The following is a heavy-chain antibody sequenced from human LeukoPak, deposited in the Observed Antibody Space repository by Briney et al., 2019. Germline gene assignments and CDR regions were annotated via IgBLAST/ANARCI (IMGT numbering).Heavy chain of an antibody. J-gene: IGHJ4*02. CDR3: ARAQDIVVVVADY. Sequence: GGSLRLSCAASGFTFSDYYMSWIRQAPGKGLEWVSYISSSGSTIYYADSVKGRFTISRDNAKNSLYLQMNGLRAEDTAVYYCARAQDIVVVVADYWGQGTLVTVSS. V-gene: IGHV3-11*01. D-gene: IGHD2-15*01. CDR2: ISSSGSTI. CDR1: GFTFSDYY.